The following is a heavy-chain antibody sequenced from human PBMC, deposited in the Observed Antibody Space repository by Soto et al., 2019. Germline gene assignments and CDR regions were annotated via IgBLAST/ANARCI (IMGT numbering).Heavy chain of an antibody. J-gene: IGHJ4*02. V-gene: IGHV4-34*01. CDR1: GGSLSGYS. CDR3: ASIRSSRP. CDR2: INSSGGT. Sequence: QVHLQQWGAGLLKPSENLSLTCAVYGGSLSGYSWSWIRQAPGRGLEWVGEINSSGGTNYNPSLESRVTISQDMSKNQFFLRLTSVTAEDTAVYYCASIRSSRPWGPGTLVTVSS.